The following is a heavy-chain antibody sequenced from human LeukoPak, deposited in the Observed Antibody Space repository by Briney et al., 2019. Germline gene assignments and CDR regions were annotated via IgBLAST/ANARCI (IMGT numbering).Heavy chain of an antibody. D-gene: IGHD4-11*01. J-gene: IGHJ5*02. V-gene: IGHV4-39*01. CDR2: IYYSGST. CDR3: ASDSTGTNWFDP. CDR1: GGSISSSSYY. Sequence: PSQTLSLTCTVSGGSISSSSYYWGWIRQPPGKGLEWIGSIYYSGSTYYNPSLKSRVTISVGTSKNQFSLKLSSVTAADTAVYYCASDSTGTNWFDPWGQGTLVTVSS.